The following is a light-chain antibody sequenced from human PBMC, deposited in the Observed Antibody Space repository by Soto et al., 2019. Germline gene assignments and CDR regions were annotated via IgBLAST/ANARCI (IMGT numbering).Light chain of an antibody. CDR2: GAS. Sequence: EIVLTHSPGTLSLSPGERATLSCRASQSVTSNYLAWYQHKPGQAPRLLIYGASSRATGIPDRFSGSGAGTDFALTISRLEPEDFAVYYCQQYGSSPRTFGQGTKLEIK. CDR3: QQYGSSPRT. CDR1: QSVTSNY. J-gene: IGKJ2*01. V-gene: IGKV3-20*01.